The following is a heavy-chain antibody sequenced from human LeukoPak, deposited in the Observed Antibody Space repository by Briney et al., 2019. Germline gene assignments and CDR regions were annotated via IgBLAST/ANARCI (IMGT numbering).Heavy chain of an antibody. V-gene: IGHV1-69*05. CDR2: IIPIFGTA. CDR1: GYTFTSYD. D-gene: IGHD5-18*01. Sequence: ASVKVSCKASGYTFTSYDINWVRQAPGQGLEWMGRIIPIFGTANYAQKFQGRVTITTDESTSTAYMELSSLRSEDTAVYYCARDYTAMVTSRIEPPRDWGQGTLVTVSS. CDR3: ARDYTAMVTSRIEPPRD. J-gene: IGHJ4*02.